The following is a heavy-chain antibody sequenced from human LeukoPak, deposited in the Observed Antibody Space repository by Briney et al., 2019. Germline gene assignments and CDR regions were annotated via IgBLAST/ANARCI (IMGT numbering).Heavy chain of an antibody. CDR1: GGSISSSNW. J-gene: IGHJ6*02. V-gene: IGHV4-4*02. CDR3: ARDFLVRATDYYYGMDV. CDR2: IYHSGST. D-gene: IGHD5-12*01. Sequence: PSGTLSLTCAVSGGSISSSNWWSWVRQPPGKGLEWIGEIYHSGSTNYNPSLKSRVTISVDKSKNQFSLKLSSVTAADTAVYYCARDFLVRATDYYYGMDVWGQGTTVTVSS.